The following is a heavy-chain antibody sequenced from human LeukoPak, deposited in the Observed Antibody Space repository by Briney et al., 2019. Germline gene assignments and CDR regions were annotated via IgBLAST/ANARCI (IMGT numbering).Heavy chain of an antibody. J-gene: IGHJ1*01. V-gene: IGHV4-34*01. D-gene: IGHD3-10*01. CDR3: ARGGFFYYGSGSKGFQH. Sequence: SETLSLTCAVYGGSFSGYYWSWLRQPPGKGLEWIGEINHSGSTNYNPSLKSRVTISVDTSKNQFSLKLSSVTAADTAVYYCARGGFFYYGSGSKGFQHWGQGTLGTVSS. CDR1: GGSFSGYY. CDR2: INHSGST.